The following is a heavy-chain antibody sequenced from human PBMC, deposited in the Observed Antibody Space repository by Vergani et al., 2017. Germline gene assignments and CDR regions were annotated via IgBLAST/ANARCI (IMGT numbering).Heavy chain of an antibody. CDR3: ARKLVSDAFDI. CDR1: GRTFSSYA. V-gene: IGHV1-69*01. D-gene: IGHD3-9*01. J-gene: IGHJ3*02. CDR2: IITIFGTA. Sequence: QVQLVQSGAEVTKPGSSVKVSCKASGRTFSSYAISWVRQAPGQGLEWMGGIITIFGTANYAQKFQGRVTITAEESTSTAYMELSSLISEDTAVYYCARKLVSDAFDIWGQGTMVTVSS.